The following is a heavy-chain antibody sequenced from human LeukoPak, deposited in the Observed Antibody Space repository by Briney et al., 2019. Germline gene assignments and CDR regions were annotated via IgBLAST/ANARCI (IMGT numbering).Heavy chain of an antibody. V-gene: IGHV4-59*12. J-gene: IGHJ4*02. CDR2: IYYSGST. CDR1: GGSISSYY. Sequence: SETLSLTCTVSGGSISSYYWSWIRQPPGKGLEWIGYIYYSGSTNYNPSLKSRVTISVDTSKNQFSLKLSSVTAADTAVYYCLGEGPAAIITGSNRGYFDYWGQGTLVTVSS. D-gene: IGHD2-2*01. CDR3: LGEGPAAIITGSNRGYFDY.